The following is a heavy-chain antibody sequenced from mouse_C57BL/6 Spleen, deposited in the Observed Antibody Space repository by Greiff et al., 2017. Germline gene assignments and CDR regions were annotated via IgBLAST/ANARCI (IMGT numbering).Heavy chain of an antibody. J-gene: IGHJ3*01. Sequence: QVQLQQSGAELVMPGASVKLSCKASGYTFTSYWMHWVKQRPGQGLEWIGEIDPSDSYTNYNQKFKGKSTLTVDKYSSTAYMQLSSLTSEDSAVYYCARGGLLPWFAYWGQGTLVTVSA. CDR1: GYTFTSYW. CDR3: ARGGLLPWFAY. CDR2: IDPSDSYT. D-gene: IGHD2-3*01. V-gene: IGHV1-69*01.